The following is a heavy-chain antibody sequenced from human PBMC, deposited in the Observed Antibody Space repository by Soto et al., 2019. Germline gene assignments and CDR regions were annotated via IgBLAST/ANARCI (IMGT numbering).Heavy chain of an antibody. V-gene: IGHV4-30-4*01. D-gene: IGHD3-22*01. CDR1: GGSISSGDYY. CDR2: IYYSGST. CDR3: ARAEGDYDSSGYFDAFDI. J-gene: IGHJ3*02. Sequence: KASETLSLTCTVSGGSISSGDYYWSWIRQPPGKGLEWIGYIYYSGSTYYNPSRKSRVTISVDTSKNQFSLKLSSVTAADTAVYYCARAEGDYDSSGYFDAFDIWGQGTMVTVSS.